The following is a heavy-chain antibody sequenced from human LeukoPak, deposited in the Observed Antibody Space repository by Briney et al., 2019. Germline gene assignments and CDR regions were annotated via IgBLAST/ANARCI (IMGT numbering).Heavy chain of an antibody. CDR2: INHSGST. CDR3: ARTDDYRIDY. D-gene: IGHD4-11*01. V-gene: IGHV4-34*01. CDR1: GGSFSGYY. Sequence: RASETLSLTCAVYGGSFSGYYWSWIRQPPGKGLEWIGEINHSGSTNYNPSLKSRVTISVDTSKNQFSLKLSSVTAADTAVYYCARTDDYRIDYWGQGTLVTVSS. J-gene: IGHJ4*02.